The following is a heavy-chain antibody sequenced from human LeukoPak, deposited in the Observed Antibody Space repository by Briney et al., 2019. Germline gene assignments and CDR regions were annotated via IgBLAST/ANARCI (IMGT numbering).Heavy chain of an antibody. CDR1: GFRFDDYA. V-gene: IGHV3-53*01. D-gene: IGHD3-22*01. CDR3: ARESYYDSSGYYEGAFDI. CDR2: IYSGGRT. Sequence: GGSLRLSCAASGFRFDDYAMYWVRQAPGKGLEWVSVIYSGGRTYYADSVKGRFTISRDNSKNTLYLQMNSLRAEDTAVYYCARESYYDSSGYYEGAFDIWGQGTMVTVSS. J-gene: IGHJ3*02.